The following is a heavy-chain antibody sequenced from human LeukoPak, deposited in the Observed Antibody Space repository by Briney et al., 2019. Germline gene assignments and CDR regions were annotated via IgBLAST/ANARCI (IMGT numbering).Heavy chain of an antibody. J-gene: IGHJ4*02. CDR1: GFTFSNSW. V-gene: IGHV3-74*01. Sequence: GGSLRLSCAASGFTFSNSWMHWVRQAPGKGLVWVSRINSDGSSTSYADSVKGRFTISRDNAKNTLFLQMNSPRAEDTAVYYCAKSLGVIVVRGDFDYWGQGTLVTVSS. CDR3: AKSLGVIVVRGDFDY. CDR2: INSDGSST. D-gene: IGHD3-10*01.